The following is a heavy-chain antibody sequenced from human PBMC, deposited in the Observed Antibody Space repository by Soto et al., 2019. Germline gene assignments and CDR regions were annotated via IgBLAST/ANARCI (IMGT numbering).Heavy chain of an antibody. CDR1: GGTFSSYA. V-gene: IGHV1-69*12. CDR2: IIPIFGTA. Sequence: QVQLVQSGAEVKKPGSSVKVSCKASGGTFSSYAISWVRQAPGQGLEWMGGIIPIFGTANYAQKFQGRVTLTADESTSTAYMELSRLRSEDTAVYYCARDVRAHYDILTGYYSYFDYWGQGTLVTVSS. D-gene: IGHD3-9*01. CDR3: ARDVRAHYDILTGYYSYFDY. J-gene: IGHJ4*02.